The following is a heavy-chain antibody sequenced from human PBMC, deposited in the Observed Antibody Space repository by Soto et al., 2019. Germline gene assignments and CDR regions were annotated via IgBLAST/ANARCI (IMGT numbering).Heavy chain of an antibody. V-gene: IGHV1-2*02. CDR1: GYTFSDYY. CDR2: INPNSGGT. J-gene: IGHJ4*02. Sequence: ASVKVSCKASGYTFSDYYMHWVRQAPGQGLEWMGWINPNSGGTNYAQKFQGRVTMTRDTSISTAYMELSRLRSGDTAVYYCARESYFYGSRSYTGGIDYWGQGTLVTVSS. CDR3: ARESYFYGSRSYTGGIDY. D-gene: IGHD3-10*01.